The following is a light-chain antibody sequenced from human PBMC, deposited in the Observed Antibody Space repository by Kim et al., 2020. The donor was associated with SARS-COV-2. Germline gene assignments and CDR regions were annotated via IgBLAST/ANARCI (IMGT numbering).Light chain of an antibody. Sequence: SVDPGQTASITCSGDKLGDKYASWYQLGPGQSPVLVIYQDTKRPSGISERFSGSNSGNTATLTISGTQAMDEADYYCQAWDTSTYVFGTGTKVTVL. J-gene: IGLJ1*01. V-gene: IGLV3-1*01. CDR2: QDT. CDR1: KLGDKY. CDR3: QAWDTSTYV.